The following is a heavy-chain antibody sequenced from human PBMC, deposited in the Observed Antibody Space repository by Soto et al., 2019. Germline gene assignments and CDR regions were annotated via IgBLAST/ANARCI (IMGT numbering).Heavy chain of an antibody. CDR1: GYTFTSYG. Sequence: ASVKVSCKASGYTFTSYGISWVRQAPGQGLEWMGWISAYNGNTNYAQKLQGRVTMTTDTSTSTAYMELRSLRSDDTAVYYCARDVRGGHYYYDYMDVWGKGTTVTVSS. J-gene: IGHJ6*03. CDR2: ISAYNGNT. D-gene: IGHD3-10*02. V-gene: IGHV1-18*01. CDR3: ARDVRGGHYYYDYMDV.